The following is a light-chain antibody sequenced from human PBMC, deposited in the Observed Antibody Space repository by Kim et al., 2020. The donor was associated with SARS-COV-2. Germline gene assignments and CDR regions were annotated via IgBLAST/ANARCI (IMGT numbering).Light chain of an antibody. CDR3: MQALQTPLT. V-gene: IGKV2-28*01. CDR2: LGS. Sequence: IVMTQSPLSLPVTPGEPASISCKSSQSLLHSNGYNYLNWYLQRPGQSPQLLIYLGSNRASGVPDRFSGSASDTDFTLKISRVEAEDVGVYYCMQALQTPLTFGGGTKVDIK. CDR1: QSLLHSNGYNY. J-gene: IGKJ4*01.